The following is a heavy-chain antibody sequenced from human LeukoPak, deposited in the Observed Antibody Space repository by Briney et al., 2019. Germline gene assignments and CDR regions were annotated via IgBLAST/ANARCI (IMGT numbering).Heavy chain of an antibody. V-gene: IGHV3-21*01. D-gene: IGHD2-21*02. CDR1: GFTFSSYE. Sequence: NPGGSLRLSCAASGFTFSSYEMNWVRQAPGKGLEWVSSISSSSSYIYYADSVKGRFTISRDNAKNSLYLQMNSLRAEDTAVYYCARDCGGDCYPTSWFDPWGQGTLVTVSS. CDR3: ARDCGGDCYPTSWFDP. CDR2: ISSSSSYI. J-gene: IGHJ5*02.